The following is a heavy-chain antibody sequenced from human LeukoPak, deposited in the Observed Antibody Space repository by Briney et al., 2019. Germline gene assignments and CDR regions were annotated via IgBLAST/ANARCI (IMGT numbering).Heavy chain of an antibody. D-gene: IGHD5-24*01. CDR3: ARSRDGYSLFDY. Sequence: GGSLRLSCAASGFTFSSYAMSWVRQAPGKGLEWVSVIYSGGSTYYADSVKGRFTISRDNSKNTLYLQMNSLRAEDTAVYYCARSRDGYSLFDYWGQGTLVTVSS. J-gene: IGHJ4*02. CDR2: IYSGGST. V-gene: IGHV3-53*01. CDR1: GFTFSSYA.